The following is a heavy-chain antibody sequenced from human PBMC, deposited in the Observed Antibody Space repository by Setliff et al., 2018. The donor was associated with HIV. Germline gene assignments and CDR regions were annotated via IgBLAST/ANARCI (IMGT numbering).Heavy chain of an antibody. V-gene: IGHV3-23*01. CDR3: AKGQWLRGL. Sequence: GESLRISCAASGFTFSSYWMHWVRQAPATGLEWVSSISGSGGSTYYADSVKGRFTISRDNSKNTLYLQMNSLRAEDTAVYYCAKGQWLRGLWGQGTLVTVSS. D-gene: IGHD5-12*01. CDR1: GFTFSSYW. CDR2: ISGSGGST. J-gene: IGHJ4*02.